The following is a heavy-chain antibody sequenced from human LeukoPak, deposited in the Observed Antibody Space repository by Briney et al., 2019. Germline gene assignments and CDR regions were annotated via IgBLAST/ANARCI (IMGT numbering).Heavy chain of an antibody. Sequence: PSETLSLTRTVSGGSISSYYWSWIRQPPGKGLEWIGYIYYSGSTNYNPSLKSRVTISVDTSKNQFSLKLSSVTAADTAVYYCARTYYYDSSGYPVDAFDIWGQGTMVTVSS. D-gene: IGHD3-22*01. CDR3: ARTYYYDSSGYPVDAFDI. J-gene: IGHJ3*02. V-gene: IGHV4-59*01. CDR2: IYYSGST. CDR1: GGSISSYY.